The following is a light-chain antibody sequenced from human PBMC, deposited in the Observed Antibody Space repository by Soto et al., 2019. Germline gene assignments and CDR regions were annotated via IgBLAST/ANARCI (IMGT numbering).Light chain of an antibody. V-gene: IGLV2-14*01. Sequence: QSALTQPASVSGSPGQSITISCTGTSSDVGDYNYVSWYQQHPGKAPKLMIYDVSHRPSGVSYRFSGSKSGNTASLTISGLQAEDEADYYCCSYTSSSTLAYVFGPGTKVTVL. CDR1: SSDVGDYNY. CDR3: CSYTSSSTLAYV. CDR2: DVS. J-gene: IGLJ1*01.